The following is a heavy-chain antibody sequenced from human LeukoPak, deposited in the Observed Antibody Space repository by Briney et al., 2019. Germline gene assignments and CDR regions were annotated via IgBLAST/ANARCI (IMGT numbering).Heavy chain of an antibody. CDR1: GGSISSYY. Sequence: SETLSLTCTVSGGSISSYYWSWIRQPPGKGLEWIGYIYYSGSTNYNPSLKSRVTISVDTSKNQFSLKLSSVTAADTAVYYCAREALEYSTYYYYYYHMDVWGKGTTVTVSS. D-gene: IGHD6-6*01. CDR3: AREALEYSTYYYYYYHMDV. V-gene: IGHV4-59*01. J-gene: IGHJ6*03. CDR2: IYYSGST.